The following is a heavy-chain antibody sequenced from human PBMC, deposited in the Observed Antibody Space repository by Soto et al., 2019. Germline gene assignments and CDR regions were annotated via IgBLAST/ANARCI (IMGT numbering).Heavy chain of an antibody. J-gene: IGHJ6*02. CDR2: ISPYTGNT. V-gene: IGHV1-18*01. CDR3: VMVDNYVTPTPQDV. CDR1: GYIFVNYG. Sequence: QVQLVQSGDEVKKPGASVKVSCKASGYIFVNYGIAWVRQAPGQGLEWMGWISPYTGNTHSATKVQGRLTMTTDTSTGTAYMDLGSLTSVDTAVYYCVMVDNYVTPTPQDVWGQGTTVTVSS. D-gene: IGHD3-16*01.